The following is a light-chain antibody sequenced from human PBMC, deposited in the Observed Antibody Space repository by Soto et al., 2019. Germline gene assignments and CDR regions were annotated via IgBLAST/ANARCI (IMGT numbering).Light chain of an antibody. J-gene: IGLJ1*01. CDR3: RSYTSSSTYV. V-gene: IGLV2-18*02. CDR1: GSDVGRYHR. CDR2: EVN. Sequence: QSALPQPPSVSGSPGQSVAISCTGTGSDVGRYHRVAWYQQAPGTAPKLMTSEVNNRPSGVPDRFSGSKSGNTASLTISGLQAEGEADYYCRSYTSSSTYVFGTRTKLTVL.